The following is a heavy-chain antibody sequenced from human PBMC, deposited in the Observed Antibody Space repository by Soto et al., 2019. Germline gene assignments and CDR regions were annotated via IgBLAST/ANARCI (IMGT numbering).Heavy chain of an antibody. CDR2: ISGSGGST. CDR1: GFTFSSYA. CDR3: ATFIVATIEGDY. D-gene: IGHD5-12*01. J-gene: IGHJ4*02. V-gene: IGHV3-23*01. Sequence: GGSLRLSCAASGFTFSSYAMSWVRQAPGKGLEWVSAISGSGGSTYYADSVKGRFTISRDNSKNTLYLQMNSLRAEDTAVYYCATFIVATIEGDYWGQGTLVTVSS.